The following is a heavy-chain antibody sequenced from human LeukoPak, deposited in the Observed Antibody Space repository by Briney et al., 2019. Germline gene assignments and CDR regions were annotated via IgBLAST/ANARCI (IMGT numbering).Heavy chain of an antibody. CDR2: IKQDGNEK. CDR1: GFRFNTYW. J-gene: IGHJ4*02. D-gene: IGHD3-22*01. CDR3: ARGGYYDSSGYTALDYFDY. V-gene: IGHV3-7*03. Sequence: AGGSLRLSCAASGFRFNTYWMSWVRQAPGKGLEWVANIKQDGNEKYYADSVKGRFTISRDNAKNSLYLQMNSLRAEDTALYYCARGGYYDSSGYTALDYFDYWGQGTLVTVSS.